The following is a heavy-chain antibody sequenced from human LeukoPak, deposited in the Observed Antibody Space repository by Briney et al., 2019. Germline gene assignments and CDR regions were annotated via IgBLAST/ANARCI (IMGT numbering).Heavy chain of an antibody. Sequence: SETLSLTCTVSGGSITGHYWSWIRQPPGKGLEWIGYIHYTGSTNYNPSLNSRITMSVDTPNNQFSLRLTSVTATDTAVYYCARLHALGAEEYDPWGQGALVTVSS. CDR1: GGSITGHY. V-gene: IGHV4-59*11. D-gene: IGHD3-16*01. J-gene: IGHJ5*02. CDR3: ARLHALGAEEYDP. CDR2: IHYTGST.